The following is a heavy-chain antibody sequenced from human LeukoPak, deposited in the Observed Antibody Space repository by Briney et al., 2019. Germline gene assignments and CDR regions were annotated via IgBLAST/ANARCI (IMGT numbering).Heavy chain of an antibody. Sequence: ASAKVSCKASGYTFTSYYMHWVRQAPGQGLAWMGIINPSGGSTSYAQKFQGRVTMTRDMSTSTVYMELSSLRSEDTAVYYCARGTYYDILTGLGGAFDIWGQGTMVTVSS. J-gene: IGHJ3*02. V-gene: IGHV1-46*01. CDR1: GYTFTSYY. CDR3: ARGTYYDILTGLGGAFDI. D-gene: IGHD3-9*01. CDR2: INPSGGST.